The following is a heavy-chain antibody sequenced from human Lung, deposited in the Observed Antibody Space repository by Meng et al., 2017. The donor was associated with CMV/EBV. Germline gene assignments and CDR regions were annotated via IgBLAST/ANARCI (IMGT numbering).Heavy chain of an antibody. Sequence: SXTLSLXCTISGGSISSYYWSWIRQPPGKGLEWIGHIHYSGSTNYNPSLKSRVTVSADTSKNQFSLKLRSVTAADTAVYYCAIGGRYDASARYYLDAYDIXGQGXVVTVSS. J-gene: IGHJ3*02. D-gene: IGHD3-22*01. CDR1: GGSISSYY. CDR2: IHYSGST. CDR3: AIGGRYDASARYYLDAYDI. V-gene: IGHV4-59*01.